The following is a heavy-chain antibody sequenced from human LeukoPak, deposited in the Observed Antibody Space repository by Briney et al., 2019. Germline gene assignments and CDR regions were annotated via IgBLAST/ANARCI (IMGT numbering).Heavy chain of an antibody. CDR1: GFTFSSYW. V-gene: IGHV3-7*01. Sequence: PGGSLRLSCAASGFTFSSYWMSWVRQAPGMGLEWVANIKQDGSEKYYVDSVKGRFTISRDNAKDSLFLQMNSLRAEDTAVYYCARGRFNYDSSGYSSFYHWGQGTLVTVSS. D-gene: IGHD3-22*01. CDR3: ARGRFNYDSSGYSSFYH. J-gene: IGHJ4*02. CDR2: IKQDGSEK.